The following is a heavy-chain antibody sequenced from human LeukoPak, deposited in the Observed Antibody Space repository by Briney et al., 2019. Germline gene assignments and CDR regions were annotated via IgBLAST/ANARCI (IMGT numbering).Heavy chain of an antibody. D-gene: IGHD3-22*01. CDR3: ARDLGQYYDASDNWFDP. CDR2: ISSSGSTI. J-gene: IGHJ5*02. CDR1: GFTFSSYE. Sequence: GGSLRLSCAASGFTFSSYEMNWVRQAPGKGLEWVSYISSSGSTIYYADSVKGRFTISRDNAKNSLYLQMNSLRAEDTAVYYCARDLGQYYDASDNWFDPWGQGTLVTVSS. V-gene: IGHV3-48*03.